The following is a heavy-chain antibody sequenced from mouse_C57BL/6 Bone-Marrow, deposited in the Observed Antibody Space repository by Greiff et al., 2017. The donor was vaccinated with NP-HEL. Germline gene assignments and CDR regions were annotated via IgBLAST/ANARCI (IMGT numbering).Heavy chain of an antibody. V-gene: IGHV7-1*01. J-gene: IGHJ4*01. D-gene: IGHD3-3*01. CDR2: RRNKANAFTT. CDR3: ASDDRDAYAMAC. Sequence: EVQLLESGGGLVQSGRSLRLSCATSGFTFSDFYMEWVRQAPGQGLEWIAARRNKANAFTTDYSASVKGRFIAPRATSPTLLHLHIMALSAAAHPIYYCASDDRDAYAMACWGRRGSVTVSS. CDR1: GFTFSDFY.